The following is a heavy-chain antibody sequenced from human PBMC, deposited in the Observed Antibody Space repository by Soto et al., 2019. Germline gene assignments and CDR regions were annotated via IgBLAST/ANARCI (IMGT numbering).Heavy chain of an antibody. CDR3: ARDKITGLLDY. CDR2: INHSGST. J-gene: IGHJ4*02. V-gene: IGHV4-34*01. D-gene: IGHD2-8*02. CDR1: GGSFSGYY. Sequence: SETLSLTCAVYGGSFSGYYWTWIRQPPGTGLEWIGEINHSGSTNYNPPLKSRVTISVDTSKNQFSLKLTSVTAADTAVYYCARDKITGLLDYWGQGTLVTVSS.